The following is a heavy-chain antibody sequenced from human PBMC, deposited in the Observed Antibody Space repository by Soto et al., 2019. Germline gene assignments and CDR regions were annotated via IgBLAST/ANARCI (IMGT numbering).Heavy chain of an antibody. J-gene: IGHJ5*02. V-gene: IGHV4-59*12. CDR1: GGSISGFY. CDR3: AGWDLFDP. CDR2: IYYSGST. Sequence: PSETLSLTCTVSGGSISGFYWSWIRQPPGKGLEWIGYIYYSGSTNYNPSLQSRVSISVDTSKNQFSLKLSSVTAADTAVYYCAGWDLFDPWGQGTLVTVSS. D-gene: IGHD1-26*01.